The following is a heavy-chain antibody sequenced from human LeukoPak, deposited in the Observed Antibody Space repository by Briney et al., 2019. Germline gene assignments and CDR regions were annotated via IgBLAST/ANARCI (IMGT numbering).Heavy chain of an antibody. D-gene: IGHD6-19*01. CDR1: GFTFSNYW. V-gene: IGHV3-74*01. Sequence: GGSLRLSCAASGFTFSNYWMHWVRQAPGKGLVWPSRINSDGGSTNYADSVRGRFTISRDNAKNMLYLQMNSLRADDTAVYYCAVSSGWYNWGQGTLVTVSS. CDR3: AVSSGWYN. J-gene: IGHJ4*02. CDR2: INSDGGST.